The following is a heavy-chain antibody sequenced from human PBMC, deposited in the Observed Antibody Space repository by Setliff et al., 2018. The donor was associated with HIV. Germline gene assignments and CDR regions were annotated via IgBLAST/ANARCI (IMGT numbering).Heavy chain of an antibody. J-gene: IGHJ3*01. CDR3: AKIPHTGDSAFDV. Sequence: GGSLRLSCAASGFTFSSSWMHWVRQVPGKGLAWVSRINSDDSITSYADSVRGRFTISRDNAKNTLYLQMNSLRPEDTALYYCAKIPHTGDSAFDVWGQGTMVTVSS. CDR1: GFTFSSSW. D-gene: IGHD7-27*01. V-gene: IGHV3-74*01. CDR2: INSDDSIT.